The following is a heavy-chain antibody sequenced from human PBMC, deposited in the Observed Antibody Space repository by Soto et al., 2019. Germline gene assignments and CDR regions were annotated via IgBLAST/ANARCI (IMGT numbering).Heavy chain of an antibody. Sequence: SEPRSLTCTDGGSFLTGDRRAWIRKPPGKGLEWIGYIYYSGSASYNPSLKSRVIMLVDTSKNQFSLKLSSVTAADTAVYFCARADYGGNSAVDPWGQGTLVTVSS. CDR3: ARADYGGNSAVDP. J-gene: IGHJ5*02. V-gene: IGHV4-59*08. CDR1: GSFLTGDR. CDR2: IYYSGSA. D-gene: IGHD4-17*01.